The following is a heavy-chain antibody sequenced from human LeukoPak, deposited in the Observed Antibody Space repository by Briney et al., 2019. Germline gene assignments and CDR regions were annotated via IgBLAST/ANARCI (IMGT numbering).Heavy chain of an antibody. CDR1: GFSLTTNVEG. Sequence: SGPTLVNPTQTLTLTCSFSGFSLTTNVEGVGWIRQPPGKALEWLALIYGNDDKRYSASLRSRLTITKDSSKNQVVLTMTNMGPVDTATYYCVHDVPGDYGFDFWGQGTLVTVSS. J-gene: IGHJ4*02. CDR3: VHDVPGDYGFDF. CDR2: IYGNDDK. D-gene: IGHD4-17*01. V-gene: IGHV2-5*01.